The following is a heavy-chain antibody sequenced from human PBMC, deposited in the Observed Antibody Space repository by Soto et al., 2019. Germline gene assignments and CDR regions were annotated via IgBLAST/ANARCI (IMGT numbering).Heavy chain of an antibody. D-gene: IGHD4-4*01. CDR3: ARHPRDDYNYGGSGIFDY. J-gene: IGHJ4*02. CDR2: MYYSGSS. CDR1: GGSISSRTFW. V-gene: IGHV4-39*01. Sequence: QLQLQESGPGLVKPSETLSLTCSVSGGSISSRTFWWAWIRQPPGKGLEWIGDMYYSGSSYSSPSLKSRVTLSVDTSKNQLSLKLNAVTAADTAVYYCARHPRDDYNYGGSGIFDYWGQGTLVTVSS.